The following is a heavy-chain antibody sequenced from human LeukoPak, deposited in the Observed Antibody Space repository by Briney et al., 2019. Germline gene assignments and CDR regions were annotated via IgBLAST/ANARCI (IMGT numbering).Heavy chain of an antibody. V-gene: IGHV1-18*01. Sequence: ASVKVSCKASGYTFTSFVISWVRQAPGQGREWMGWISTYNGNTNYAQKLQGRVTMTTDTSTSTAYMELRSLRSDDTAVYYCAREFIVVVPAAAYGMDVWGQGTTVTVSS. J-gene: IGHJ6*02. CDR1: GYTFTSFV. CDR2: ISTYNGNT. CDR3: AREFIVVVPAAAYGMDV. D-gene: IGHD2-2*01.